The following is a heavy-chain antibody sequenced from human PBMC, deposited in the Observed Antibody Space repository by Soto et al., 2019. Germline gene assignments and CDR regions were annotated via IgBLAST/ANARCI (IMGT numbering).Heavy chain of an antibody. CDR3: ARDSAYYYESSGPKRGGFDP. J-gene: IGHJ5*02. CDR1: GYSISSGYY. Sequence: SETLSLTCAVSGYSISSGYYWGWIRQPPGEGLEWIGSIYHSGSPYYNPSLKSRVTISVATSKNQFSLKLSSVTAADTAVYYCARDSAYYYESSGPKRGGFDPWGQGTLVTVSS. CDR2: IYHSGSP. V-gene: IGHV4-38-2*02. D-gene: IGHD3-22*01.